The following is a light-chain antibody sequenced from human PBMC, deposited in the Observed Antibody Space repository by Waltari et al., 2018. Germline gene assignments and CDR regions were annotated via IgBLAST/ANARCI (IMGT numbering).Light chain of an antibody. Sequence: QSALTQPASVSGSPGQSVTISCTGASSDIGRYDIVSWYQQHPGNAPKLLICAVSKRPSGVSDRFSGSKSGDTASLTISGLQFEDEADYYCCSYAGNYIWVFGGGTRLTVL. CDR1: SSDIGRYDI. CDR3: CSYAGNYIWV. CDR2: AVS. J-gene: IGLJ3*02. V-gene: IGLV2-23*02.